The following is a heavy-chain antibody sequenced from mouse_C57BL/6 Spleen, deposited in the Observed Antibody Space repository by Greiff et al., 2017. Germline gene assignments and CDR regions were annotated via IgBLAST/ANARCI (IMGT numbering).Heavy chain of an antibody. CDR3: ARVIYGNYGYFDV. J-gene: IGHJ1*03. CDR2: IDPSDSET. Sequence: QVQLQQPGAELVRPGSSVKLSCKASGYTFTSYWMHWVKQRPIQGLEWIGNIDPSDSETHYNQKFKDKATLTVDKSSSTAYMQLSSLTSEDSAVYYCARVIYGNYGYFDVWGTGTTVTVSS. V-gene: IGHV1-52*01. D-gene: IGHD2-1*01. CDR1: GYTFTSYW.